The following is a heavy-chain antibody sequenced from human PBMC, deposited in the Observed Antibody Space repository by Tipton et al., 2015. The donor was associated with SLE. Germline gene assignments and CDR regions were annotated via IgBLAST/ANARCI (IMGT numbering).Heavy chain of an antibody. Sequence: GSLRLSCAASGFTFSNAWMSWVRQAPGKGLEWVGRIKSKTDGGTTDYAAPVKGRFTISRDDSKNTLYLQMNSLKTEDTAVYYCTTGVYGSPGYFDYWGQGTLVTVSS. V-gene: IGHV3-15*01. D-gene: IGHD2-15*01. CDR2: IKSKTDGGTT. J-gene: IGHJ4*02. CDR3: TTGVYGSPGYFDY. CDR1: GFTFSNAW.